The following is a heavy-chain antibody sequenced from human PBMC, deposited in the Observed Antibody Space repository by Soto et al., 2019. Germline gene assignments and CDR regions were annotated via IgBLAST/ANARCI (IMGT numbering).Heavy chain of an antibody. Sequence: SVKVSCKASGGTFSSYAISWVRQAPGQGLEWMGGIIPIFGTANYAQKFQGRVTITADESTSTAYMELSSLRSEDTAVYYCASSDYYDSSGYVHFDYWGQGTLDTVSS. CDR3: ASSDYYDSSGYVHFDY. CDR1: GGTFSSYA. V-gene: IGHV1-69*13. CDR2: IIPIFGTA. J-gene: IGHJ4*02. D-gene: IGHD3-22*01.